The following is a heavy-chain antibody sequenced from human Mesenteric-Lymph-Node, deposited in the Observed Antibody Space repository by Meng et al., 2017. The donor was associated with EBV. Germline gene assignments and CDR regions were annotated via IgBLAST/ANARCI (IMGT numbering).Heavy chain of an antibody. D-gene: IGHD5-18*01. V-gene: IGHV4-34*01. CDR3: SIWDTGALQNY. CDR1: GASFSGHY. J-gene: IGHJ4*02. Sequence: QVNLQEWGAGLLTPSETLSLTCAAYGASFSGHYGGWMRQPPGKGLEWIGEIDPTGNTKYIPSLKSRVTISLDTSRNQLSLKLTSVTAADTAVYYCSIWDTGALQNYWGPGTLVTVSS. CDR2: IDPTGNT.